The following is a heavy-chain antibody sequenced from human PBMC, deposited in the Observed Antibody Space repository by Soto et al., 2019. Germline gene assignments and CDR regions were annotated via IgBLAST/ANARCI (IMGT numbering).Heavy chain of an antibody. J-gene: IGHJ5*02. CDR1: GGSISSGGYY. V-gene: IGHV4-31*03. CDR2: IYYSGST. D-gene: IGHD2-2*01. CDR3: ARDTSRRRYCSSTSCHYIGFDP. Sequence: KTSETLSLTCTVSGGSISSGGYYWSWIRQHPGNGLEWIGYIYYSGSTYYDPSLMSRFTISVDTSKNQFSLKLSSVTAADTAVYYCARDTSRRRYCSSTSCHYIGFDPWGQGTLVTVS.